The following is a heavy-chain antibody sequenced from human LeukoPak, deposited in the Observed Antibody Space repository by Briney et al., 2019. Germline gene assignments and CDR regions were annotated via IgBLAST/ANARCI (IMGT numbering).Heavy chain of an antibody. CDR2: IYHSGST. CDR3: ARVSLDTAAFDI. D-gene: IGHD5-18*01. V-gene: IGHV4-30-2*01. Sequence: SQTLSLTCAVSGGSISSGGYSWSWIRQPPGTGLEWIGYIYHSGSTYYNPSLKSRVTISVDRSKNQFSLKLSSMTAADTAVYYCARVSLDTAAFDIWGQGTMVTVSS. CDR1: GGSISSGGYS. J-gene: IGHJ3*02.